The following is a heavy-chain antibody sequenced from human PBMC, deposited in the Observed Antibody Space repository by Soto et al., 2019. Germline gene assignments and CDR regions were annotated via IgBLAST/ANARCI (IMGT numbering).Heavy chain of an antibody. CDR3: ARDSHYDFWSGYYTHDY. J-gene: IGHJ4*02. CDR2: IWYDGSNK. V-gene: IGHV3-33*08. CDR1: GFTFSSYG. D-gene: IGHD3-3*01. Sequence: PGGSLRLSWAASGFTFSSYGMHWVRQAPSKGLEWVAVIWYDGSNKYYADSVKGRFTISRDNSMNTLYLQMNSLRAEDTAVYYCARDSHYDFWSGYYTHDYWGQGTLVTVSS.